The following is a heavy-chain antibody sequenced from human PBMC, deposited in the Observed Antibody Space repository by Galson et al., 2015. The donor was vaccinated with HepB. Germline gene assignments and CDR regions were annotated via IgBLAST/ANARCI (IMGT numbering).Heavy chain of an antibody. J-gene: IGHJ4*02. CDR3: ARGNEAIDY. V-gene: IGHV6-1*01. CDR1: GDSVSSNSAA. D-gene: IGHD2-8*01. Sequence: CAISGDSVSSNSAAWNWIRHSPSRGLEWLGRTYYRSKWYNDYAVSVRSRITISPDTSKNQFSLQLNSVTPEDTAVYYCARGNEAIDYWGQGTLVTVSS. CDR2: TYYRSKWYN.